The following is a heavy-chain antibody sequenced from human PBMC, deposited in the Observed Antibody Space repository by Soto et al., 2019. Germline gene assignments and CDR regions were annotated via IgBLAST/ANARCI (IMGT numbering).Heavy chain of an antibody. CDR2: IRNKANSYAT. Sequence: EVQLVESGGGLVQPGGSLKLSCAASGFTFSGSSVHWVRQASGKGRAWVGRIRNKANSYATAYAASVRGRFTISREDSKNTAFLQMNSLNTEDTAVYYCISDSPEEMIRTWGQGTLVTVSS. CDR1: GFTFSGSS. J-gene: IGHJ4*02. CDR3: ISDSPEEMIRT. D-gene: IGHD3-22*01. V-gene: IGHV3-73*02.